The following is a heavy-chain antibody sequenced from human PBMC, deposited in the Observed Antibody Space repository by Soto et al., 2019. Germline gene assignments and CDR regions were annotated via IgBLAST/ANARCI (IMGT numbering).Heavy chain of an antibody. V-gene: IGHV6-1*01. J-gene: IGHJ5*02. CDR2: TYFRSKWYN. CDR3: ARGDNLGPKTGYAFDP. Sequence: SQTLSLTCAISGDSVSSNTASWNWIRQSPSRGLEWLGRTYFRSKWYNDYAVSVKSRIIINPDTSNNQFSLQLNSVTPEDTAVYFCARGDNLGPKTGYAFDPWGQGIMVTVSS. D-gene: IGHD5-12*01. CDR1: GDSVSSNTAS.